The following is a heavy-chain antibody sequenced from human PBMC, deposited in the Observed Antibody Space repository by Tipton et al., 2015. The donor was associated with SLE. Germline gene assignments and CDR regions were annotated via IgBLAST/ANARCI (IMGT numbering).Heavy chain of an antibody. CDR2: INSDGRIT. CDR1: GFTFSSYW. V-gene: IGHV3-74*01. D-gene: IGHD1-1*01. CDR3: AKDLSWNAADY. Sequence: SLRLSCAASGFTFSSYWMHWVRQAPGKGLVWVSRINSDGRITTYADSVKGRFTISRDNAKNTLFLQMDTLRADDTAVYYCAKDLSWNAADYWGQGTLVTVSS. J-gene: IGHJ4*02.